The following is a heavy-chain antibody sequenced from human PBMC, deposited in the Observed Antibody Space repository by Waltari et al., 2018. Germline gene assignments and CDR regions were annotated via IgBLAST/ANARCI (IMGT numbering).Heavy chain of an antibody. CDR2: IIPIFGTA. CDR3: AKYPNQYYDLRMGGFDY. J-gene: IGHJ4*02. D-gene: IGHD3-3*01. CDR1: GYTFTDYY. V-gene: IGHV1-69*14. Sequence: VQLVQSGAEVKKPGATVKISCKASGYTFTDYYMHWVRQAPGQGLEWMGGIIPIFGTANYAQKFQGRVTITADKSTSTAYMELSSLRSEDTAVYYCAKYPNQYYDLRMGGFDYWGQGTLVTVSS.